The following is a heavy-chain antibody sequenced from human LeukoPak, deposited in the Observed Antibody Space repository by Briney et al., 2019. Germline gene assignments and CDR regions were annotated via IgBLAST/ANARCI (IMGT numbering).Heavy chain of an antibody. CDR2: IWYDGSNK. V-gene: IGHV3-33*01. CDR3: ARAIQQTTISWWWYAFDI. D-gene: IGHD2-21*01. Sequence: GGSLRLSCAASGFTFSSYGMHWVRQAPGKGLEWVAVIWYDGSNKYYADSVKGRFTISRDSSKNTVYLQMNSLRAEDTAVYFCARAIQQTTISWWWYAFDIWGQGTMVTVSS. J-gene: IGHJ3*02. CDR1: GFTFSSYG.